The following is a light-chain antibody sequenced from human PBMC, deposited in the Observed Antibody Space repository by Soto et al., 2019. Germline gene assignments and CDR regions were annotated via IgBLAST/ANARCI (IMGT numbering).Light chain of an antibody. Sequence: QCVLTQPPSASGTPGQTVAISCSGGRSNIGSNTVNWYQQLPGTAPKLLIYGNNQRPSGVPDRFSGLRSGTSASLAISGLRSEYEADYYCAIWDDSLNGFYVFGVGTKVTVL. CDR3: AIWDDSLNGFYV. V-gene: IGLV1-44*01. J-gene: IGLJ1*01. CDR2: GNN. CDR1: RSNIGSNT.